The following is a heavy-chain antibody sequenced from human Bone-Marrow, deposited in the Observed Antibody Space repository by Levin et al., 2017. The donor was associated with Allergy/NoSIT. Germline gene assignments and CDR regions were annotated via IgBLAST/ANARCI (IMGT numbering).Heavy chain of an antibody. D-gene: IGHD1-26*01. V-gene: IGHV3-7*01. J-gene: IGHJ4*02. CDR3: ARDRGGSYYND. Sequence: LSLTCAASGFTFSNYWMSWVRQAPGKGLEWVANIKQDGSEEYYVDSVKGRFTISKDNAKSSLYLQMNSLRVEDTAVYYCARDRGGSYYNDWGQGILVTVSS. CDR1: GFTFSNYW. CDR2: IKQDGSEE.